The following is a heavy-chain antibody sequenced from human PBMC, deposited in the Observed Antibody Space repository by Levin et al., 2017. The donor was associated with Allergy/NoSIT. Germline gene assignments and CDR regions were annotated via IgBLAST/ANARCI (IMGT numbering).Heavy chain of an antibody. Sequence: SETLSLTCTVSGASINNSSYYWGWIRQSPGKGLEWIGTRYYSGSVDYNPSLKSRLTISADTTQNHFYLRLSFVTAADTAVYYCARCPFLDNGVCTWFDPWGQGTLVTVSS. CDR2: RYYSGSV. J-gene: IGHJ5*02. CDR1: GASINNSSYY. CDR3: ARCPFLDNGVCTWFDP. D-gene: IGHD2-8*01. V-gene: IGHV4-39*02.